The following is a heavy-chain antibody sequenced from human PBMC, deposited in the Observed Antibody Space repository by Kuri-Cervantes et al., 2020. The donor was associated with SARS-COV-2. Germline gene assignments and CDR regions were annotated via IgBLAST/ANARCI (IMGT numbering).Heavy chain of an antibody. D-gene: IGHD3-10*01. CDR1: GVSISSHD. CDR3: ARDLGYYASESYSSFYYYMDV. J-gene: IGHJ6*03. CDR2: LYARGTT. V-gene: IGHV4-4*07. Sequence: SETLSLTCTVSGVSISSHDWSWIRQPAGKGLEWIGQLYARGTTNYSPSLKSRVTMSRDTSKNQFSPNLRSVTTADTAFYYCARDLGYYASESYSSFYYYMDVWGRGTTVTVSS.